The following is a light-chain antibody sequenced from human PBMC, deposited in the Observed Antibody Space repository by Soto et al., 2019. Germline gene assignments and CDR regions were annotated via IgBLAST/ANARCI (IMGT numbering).Light chain of an antibody. Sequence: DIVMTQSPDSLAVSLGERAIINCKSSQSVLYSSNNKNYLAWYQQKPGQPPKLLIYWASTRESGVPDRFSGSGSGTDFTLTISSLQPDDFATYYCQQYDSSSPTFGQGTKLEIK. CDR2: WAS. V-gene: IGKV4-1*01. J-gene: IGKJ2*01. CDR3: QQYDSSSPT. CDR1: QSVLYSSNNKNY.